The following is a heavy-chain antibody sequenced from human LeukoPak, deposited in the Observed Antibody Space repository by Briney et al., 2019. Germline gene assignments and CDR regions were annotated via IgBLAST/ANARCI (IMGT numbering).Heavy chain of an antibody. CDR1: GFTFSSYG. D-gene: IGHD3-10*01. J-gene: IGHJ6*03. CDR2: IWYDGNNK. Sequence: GGSLRLSCAASGFTFSSYGMHWVRQPPGKGLEWVAVIWYDGNNKYYADSVKGRFTISRDNSKNTLHLQMNNLRAEDTAVYYCAKDMVRGVSYYYYMDVWGKGTTVTVSS. CDR3: AKDMVRGVSYYYYMDV. V-gene: IGHV3-33*06.